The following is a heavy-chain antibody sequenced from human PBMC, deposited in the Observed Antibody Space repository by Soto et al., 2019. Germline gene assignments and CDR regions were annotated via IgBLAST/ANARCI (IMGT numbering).Heavy chain of an antibody. V-gene: IGHV3-23*01. CDR3: AKVGAERSLGYSYGQDGLARYGMDV. D-gene: IGHD5-18*01. Sequence: GGSLRLSCAASGFTFSSYAMSWVRQAPGKGLEWVSAISGSGGSTYYADSVKGRFTISRDNSKNTLYLQMNSLRAEDTAVYYCAKVGAERSLGYSYGQDGLARYGMDVWGQGTTVTVSS. J-gene: IGHJ6*02. CDR2: ISGSGGST. CDR1: GFTFSSYA.